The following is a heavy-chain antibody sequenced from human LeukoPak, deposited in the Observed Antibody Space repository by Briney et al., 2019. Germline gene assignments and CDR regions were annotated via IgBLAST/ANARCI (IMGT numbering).Heavy chain of an antibody. D-gene: IGHD1-1*01. CDR1: GGSISSYY. CDR3: AITTRTASFDAIDI. J-gene: IGHJ3*02. CDR2: IYYSGST. Sequence: SETLSLTCTVSGGSISSYYWSWIRQPPGKGLEWIGYIYYSGSTNYNPSLKSRVTISADTFKNQFSLKLSSVTAAATAEYYSAITTRTASFDAIDIWGQGTMVTVSS. V-gene: IGHV4-59*01.